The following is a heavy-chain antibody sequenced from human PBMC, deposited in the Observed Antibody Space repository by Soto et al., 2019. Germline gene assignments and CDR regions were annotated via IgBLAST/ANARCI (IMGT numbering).Heavy chain of an antibody. CDR3: AKDQDNTDYYWYFDL. J-gene: IGHJ2*01. D-gene: IGHD4-17*01. CDR1: GFTFSSYA. CDR2: ISYSGGST. Sequence: PGGSLRLSCAASGFTFSSYAMSWVRQAPGKGLEWVSAISYSGGSTYYADSVKGRFTISRDNSKSTLHLEMNSLRPEDTAVYYCAKDQDNTDYYWYFDLWGRATPVTVSS. V-gene: IGHV3-23*01.